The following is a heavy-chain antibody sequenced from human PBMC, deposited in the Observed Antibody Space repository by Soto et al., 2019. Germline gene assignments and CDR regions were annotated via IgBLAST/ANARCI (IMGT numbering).Heavy chain of an antibody. CDR1: GGTFSSYA. J-gene: IGHJ3*02. CDR3: ARALYSSSWLDAFDI. D-gene: IGHD6-13*01. CDR2: IIPIFGTA. Sequence: SVKVSCKASGGTFSSYAISWVRQAPGQGLEWMGGIIPIFGTANYAQKFQGRVTITADESTSTAYMELSSLRSEDTAVYYCARALYSSSWLDAFDIWGQGTMVTVSS. V-gene: IGHV1-69*13.